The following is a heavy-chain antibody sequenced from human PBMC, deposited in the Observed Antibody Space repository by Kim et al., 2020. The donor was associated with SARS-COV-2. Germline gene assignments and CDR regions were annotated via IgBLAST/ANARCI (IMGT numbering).Heavy chain of an antibody. Sequence: ADSVRGRFTISRDSATNSLYLQMDSLGAGDTAVYYCARVLGGSWLHALDFWGQGTLVTVSS. CDR3: ARVLGGSWLHALDF. V-gene: IGHV3-48*03. J-gene: IGHJ4*02. D-gene: IGHD6-19*01.